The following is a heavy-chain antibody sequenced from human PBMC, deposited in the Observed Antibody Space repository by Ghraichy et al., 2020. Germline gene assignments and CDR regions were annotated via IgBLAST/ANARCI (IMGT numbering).Heavy chain of an antibody. J-gene: IGHJ5*02. D-gene: IGHD4-17*01. Sequence: GESLNISCAASGFTFSSFAMAWVRQAPGKGLEWVSTIDATGGRIYYADSVKGRFTVSRDNSKNTLYLQMNSLRAEDTALYYCGKWVHDYGDIDCFDPWGQGTLGTVSS. CDR3: GKWVHDYGDIDCFDP. CDR1: GFTFSSFA. CDR2: IDATGGRI. V-gene: IGHV3-23*01.